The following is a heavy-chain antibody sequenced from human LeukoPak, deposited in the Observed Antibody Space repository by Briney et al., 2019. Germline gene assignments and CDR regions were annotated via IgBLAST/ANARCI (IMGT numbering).Heavy chain of an antibody. CDR3: ARQLPTAAADTRGYFDY. CDR1: GGSISPISSSTYY. Sequence: PSETLSLTCTVSGGSISPISSSTYYWGWIRQAPGKGLEWIGSLFYGENTHYNPFLKSRATLSVDAFNNQFSLKLTSVTAADAAVYFCARQLPTAAADTRGYFDYWGQGTVVTVSS. V-gene: IGHV4-39*01. D-gene: IGHD6-25*01. CDR2: LFYGENT. J-gene: IGHJ4*02.